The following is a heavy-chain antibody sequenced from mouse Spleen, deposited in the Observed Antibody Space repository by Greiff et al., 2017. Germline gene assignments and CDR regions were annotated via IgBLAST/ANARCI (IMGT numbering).Heavy chain of an antibody. CDR1: GFTFSSYA. CDR3: ARRGYGSSYGWFAY. D-gene: IGHD1-1*01. Sequence: EVQRVESGGGLVKPGGSLKLSCAASGFTFSSYAMSWVRQTPEKRLEWVATISSGGSYTYYPDSVKGRFTISRDNAKNTLYLQMSSLRSEDTAMYYCARRGYGSSYGWFAYWGQGTLVTVSA. CDR2: ISSGGSYT. J-gene: IGHJ3*01. V-gene: IGHV5-9-3*01.